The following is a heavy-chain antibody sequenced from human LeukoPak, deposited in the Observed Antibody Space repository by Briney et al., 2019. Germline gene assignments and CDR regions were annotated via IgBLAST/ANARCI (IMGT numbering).Heavy chain of an antibody. CDR1: GFTFSSYG. CDR2: VGSGGTTT. V-gene: IGHV3-23*01. D-gene: IGHD3-10*01. Sequence: QPGGSLRLSCAASGFTFSSYGMSWVRQAPGKGLAWVSAVGSGGTTTYFADSVKGRFTISRDNSKNTPYLQMSSLRAEDTAVYFCAKLGEGASVVWGQGTLVTVSS. J-gene: IGHJ4*02. CDR3: AKLGEGASVV.